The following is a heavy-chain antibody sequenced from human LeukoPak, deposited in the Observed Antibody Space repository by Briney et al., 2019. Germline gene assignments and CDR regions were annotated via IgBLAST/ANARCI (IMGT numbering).Heavy chain of an antibody. CDR3: ARVKQQWVANNYQYYMDV. CDR1: GYTFTNYG. Sequence: ASVKVSCKAFGYTFTNYGINWVRQAPGHGLEWMGWISAYTGNTNYAQTLQGRVTMTTDTSTTTADMELRSLRSDDTAVYYCARVKQQWVANNYQYYMDVWGKGTAVIVSS. V-gene: IGHV1-18*01. D-gene: IGHD6-19*01. CDR2: ISAYTGNT. J-gene: IGHJ6*03.